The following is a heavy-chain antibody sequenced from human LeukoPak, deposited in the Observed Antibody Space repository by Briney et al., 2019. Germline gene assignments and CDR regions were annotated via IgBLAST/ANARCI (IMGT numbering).Heavy chain of an antibody. D-gene: IGHD5-12*01. V-gene: IGHV3-74*03. Sequence: PGGSLSLSCVGSGFTISNYWMHWVRQAPGPGLVWVSRIHPDGSITTYADSVKGRFTISRDNAKNTLYLQMNSLRAEDTAVYYCAPQQTYSPYNWFDPWGQGTLVTVSS. CDR3: APQQTYSPYNWFDP. CDR1: GFTISNYW. CDR2: IHPDGSIT. J-gene: IGHJ5*02.